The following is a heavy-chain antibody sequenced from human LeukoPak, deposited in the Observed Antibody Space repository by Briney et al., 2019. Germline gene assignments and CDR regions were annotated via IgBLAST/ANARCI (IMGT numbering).Heavy chain of an antibody. J-gene: IGHJ4*02. CDR1: GFTFSSYA. CDR2: ISYDGSNK. Sequence: AGRSLRLSCAASGFTFSSYAMHWVRQAPGKGLEWVAVISYDGSNKYYADSVKGRFTISRDNSKNTLYLQMNSLRAEDTAVYYCARDREAYYFDYWGQGTLVTDSS. CDR3: ARDREAYYFDY. D-gene: IGHD1-26*01. V-gene: IGHV3-30*04.